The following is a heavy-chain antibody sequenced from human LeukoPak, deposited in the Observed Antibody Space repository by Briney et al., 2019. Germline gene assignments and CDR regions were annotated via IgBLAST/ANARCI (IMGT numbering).Heavy chain of an antibody. J-gene: IGHJ6*03. CDR1: GYTFTSYY. V-gene: IGHV1-46*01. CDR2: INPSGGST. D-gene: IGHD5-24*01. Sequence: ASVTVSCKASGYTFTSYYMHWVRQAPGQGLEWMGIINPSGGSTSYAQKFQGRVTMTRDTSTSTVYMELSSLRSEDTAVYYCARGGEMATSYYYYYYYMDVWGKGTTVTISS. CDR3: ARGGEMATSYYYYYYYMDV.